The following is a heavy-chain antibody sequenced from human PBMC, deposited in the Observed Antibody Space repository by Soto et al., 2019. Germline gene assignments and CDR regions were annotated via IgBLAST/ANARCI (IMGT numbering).Heavy chain of an antibody. D-gene: IGHD3-10*01. CDR2: IYWDDDK. V-gene: IGHV2-5*02. J-gene: IGHJ4*02. Sequence: QITLKESGPTLVKPTQTLTLTCTFSGFSLSTSRVGVGWIRQPPGKALEWLALIYWDDDKRYSPSLKSRLTITKDTSKNQVVLTMTNTDPVDTATYYCVHTSGGCNSACFDYWGQGTLVTVSS. CDR1: GFSLSTSRVG. CDR3: VHTSGGCNSACFDY.